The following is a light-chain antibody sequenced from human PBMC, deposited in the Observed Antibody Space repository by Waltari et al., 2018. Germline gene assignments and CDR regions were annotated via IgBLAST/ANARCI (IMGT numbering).Light chain of an antibody. CDR2: GAS. CDR1: HSVSRA. Sequence: EIVLTQSPGTLSLSLGGRATVSCRASHSVSRALAWYQQKPGQAPRLLIYGASTRATGIPDRFSGSGSGTDFSLIISRLEPDDFAVYYCQHYLRLPVTFGQGTTVEI. V-gene: IGKV3-20*01. J-gene: IGKJ1*01. CDR3: QHYLRLPVT.